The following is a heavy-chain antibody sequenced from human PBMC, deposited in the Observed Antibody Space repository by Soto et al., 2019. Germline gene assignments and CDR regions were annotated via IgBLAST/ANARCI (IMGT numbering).Heavy chain of an antibody. J-gene: IGHJ6*02. CDR3: ATHLMDYSEPPPYGMDV. CDR1: GGSISGSSFY. D-gene: IGHD2-8*01. Sequence: SETLSLTCTVSGGSISGSSFYWGWIRQPPGKGLEWIGSIYFGTTYHTPPLKCRFPLSIDTPSNHFSLNLSSVTPADTAVYYCATHLMDYSEPPPYGMDVWVQGTTGTV. V-gene: IGHV4-39*01. CDR2: IYFGTT.